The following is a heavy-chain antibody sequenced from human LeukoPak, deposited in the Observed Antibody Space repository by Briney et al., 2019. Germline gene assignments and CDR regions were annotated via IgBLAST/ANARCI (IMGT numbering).Heavy chain of an antibody. CDR3: AKDLSSGWSNFDY. J-gene: IGHJ4*02. Sequence: GGSLRLSCAASGFTFSSYAMSWVRQAPGKGLEWVSAISGSGSSTYYADSVKGRFTISRDNSKNTLYLQMNSLRAEDTAVYYCAKDLSSGWSNFDYWGQGTLVTVPS. V-gene: IGHV3-23*01. D-gene: IGHD6-19*01. CDR2: ISGSGSST. CDR1: GFTFSSYA.